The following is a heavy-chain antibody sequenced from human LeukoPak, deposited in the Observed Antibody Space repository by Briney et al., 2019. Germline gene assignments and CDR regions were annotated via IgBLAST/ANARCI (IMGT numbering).Heavy chain of an antibody. Sequence: SETLSLTCTVSNNSISSGYYWGWIRQPPGKGLEWIGSIYYSGSTYDNPSLKSRVTISVDTSNNQFSLKLSSVTAADTAVYYCARDRPRFLEWLLKYNWFDPWGQGTLVTVSS. CDR3: ARDRPRFLEWLLKYNWFDP. CDR2: IYYSGST. V-gene: IGHV4-38-2*02. J-gene: IGHJ5*02. CDR1: NNSISSGYY. D-gene: IGHD3-3*01.